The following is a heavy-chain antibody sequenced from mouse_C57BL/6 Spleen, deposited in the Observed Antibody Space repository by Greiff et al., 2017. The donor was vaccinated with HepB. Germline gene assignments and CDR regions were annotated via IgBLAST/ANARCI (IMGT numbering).Heavy chain of an antibody. V-gene: IGHV5-4*01. CDR3: AREDYYGSSYLDD. CDR1: GFTFSSYA. D-gene: IGHD1-1*01. CDR2: ISDGGSYT. Sequence: EVKLVESGGGLVKPGGSLKLSCAASGFTFSSYAMSWVRQTPEKRLEWVANISDGGSYTYYPDNVKGRFTISRDNAKNNLYLQMSHLTSEDTAMYYCAREDYYGSSYLDDWGQGTSVTVSS. J-gene: IGHJ4*01.